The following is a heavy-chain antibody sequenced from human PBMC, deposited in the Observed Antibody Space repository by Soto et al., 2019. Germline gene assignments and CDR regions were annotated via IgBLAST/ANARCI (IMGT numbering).Heavy chain of an antibody. J-gene: IGHJ4*02. CDR2: ISYSGNSE. CDR1: GFTFSSYA. D-gene: IGHD1-1*01. V-gene: IGHV3-30-3*01. CDR3: ADADPTNY. Sequence: QVHLVESGGGVVQPGRSLRLSCAVSGFTFSSYAMHWVRQAPGKGLEWVAAISYSGNSEYYADSVRGRFTISRDNSKNTLYLQMNSLRVEDTAVYYCADADPTNYWGQGTLVTVSS.